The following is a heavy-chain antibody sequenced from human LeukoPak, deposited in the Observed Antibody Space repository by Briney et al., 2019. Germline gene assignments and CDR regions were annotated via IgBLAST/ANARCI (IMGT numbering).Heavy chain of an antibody. CDR3: ARVWGARYCSGGSCSLNWFDP. V-gene: IGHV4-30-2*01. CDR1: GGSVSSGTSY. Sequence: PSQTLSLTCIVSGGSVSSGTSYWSWIRQPPGKGLEWIGYIYHSGSTYYNPSLKSRVTISVDRSKNQFSLKLSSVTAADTAVYYCARVWGARYCSGGSCSLNWFDPWGQGTLVTVSS. D-gene: IGHD2-15*01. J-gene: IGHJ5*02. CDR2: IYHSGST.